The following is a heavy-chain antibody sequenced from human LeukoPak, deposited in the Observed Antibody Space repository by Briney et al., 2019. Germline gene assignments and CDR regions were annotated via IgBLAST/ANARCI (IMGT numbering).Heavy chain of an antibody. J-gene: IGHJ4*02. V-gene: IGHV1-18*01. CDR2: ISANNGDT. Sequence: ASVKVSCKASGYTFTSYGISWVRQAPGQGLEWMGWISANNGDTDYPPKLQDRVTMATDTYTSTAYMELRSLRSDDTAMYYCARESHETREDYWGQGTLVTVSS. D-gene: IGHD1-1*01. CDR1: GYTFTSYG. CDR3: ARESHETREDY.